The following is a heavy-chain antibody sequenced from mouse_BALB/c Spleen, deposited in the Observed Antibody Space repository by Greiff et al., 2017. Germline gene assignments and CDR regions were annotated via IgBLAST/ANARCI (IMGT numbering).Heavy chain of an antibody. J-gene: IGHJ2*01. CDR1: GYTFTDYA. V-gene: IGHV1S137*01. CDR2: ISTYYGDA. Sequence: VKLMESGAELVRPGVSVKISCKGSGYTFTDYAMHWVKQSHAKSLEWIGVISTYYGDASYNQKFKGKATMTVDKSSSTAYMELARLTSEDSAIYYCARDLITTATETSLGYWGQGTTLTVSS. D-gene: IGHD1-2*01. CDR3: ARDLITTATETSLGY.